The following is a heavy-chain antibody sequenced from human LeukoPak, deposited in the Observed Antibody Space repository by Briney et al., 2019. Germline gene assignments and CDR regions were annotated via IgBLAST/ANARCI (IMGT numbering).Heavy chain of an antibody. J-gene: IGHJ3*02. CDR1: GFTFDDYA. D-gene: IGHD5-24*01. Sequence: PGRSLRLSCAASGFTFDDYAMHWVRQAPGKGLEWVSGISWNSGSIGYADSVKGRFTISRDNAKNSLYLQMNSLRAEDTALYYCAKERDGYNYRSPVAFDIWGQGTMVTVSS. V-gene: IGHV3-9*01. CDR2: ISWNSGSI. CDR3: AKERDGYNYRSPVAFDI.